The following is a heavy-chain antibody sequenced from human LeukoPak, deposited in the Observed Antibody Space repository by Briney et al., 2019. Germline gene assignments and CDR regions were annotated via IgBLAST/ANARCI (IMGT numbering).Heavy chain of an antibody. CDR3: ARDYVDDIPMIKDY. CDR1: GGTFSSYA. J-gene: IGHJ4*02. Sequence: SVKASCKASGGTFSSYAISWVRQAPGQGLEWMGGIIPIFGTANYAQKFQGRVTITADESTSTAYMELSSLRSEDTAVYYCARDYVDDIPMIKDYWGQGTLVTVSS. CDR2: IIPIFGTA. D-gene: IGHD2-8*01. V-gene: IGHV1-69*13.